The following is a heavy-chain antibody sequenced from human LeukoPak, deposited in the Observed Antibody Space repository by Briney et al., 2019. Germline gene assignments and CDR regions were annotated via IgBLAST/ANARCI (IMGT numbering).Heavy chain of an antibody. V-gene: IGHV3-23*01. CDR2: ISGSGGNT. D-gene: IGHD6-6*01. CDR1: GFTFSSYA. Sequence: GGSLRVSCAASGFTFSSYAMSWIRQAPGKGLEWVSAISGSGGNTYYADSVEGRFTISRDNSKNTLYLQMNSLRAEDTAVYYCAKDLYTGSWYYGMDVWGQGTTVTVSS. CDR3: AKDLYTGSWYYGMDV. J-gene: IGHJ6*02.